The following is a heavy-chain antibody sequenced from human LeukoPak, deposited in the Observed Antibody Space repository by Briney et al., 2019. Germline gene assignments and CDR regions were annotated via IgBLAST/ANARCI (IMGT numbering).Heavy chain of an antibody. CDR3: ARGRNWWLSYYFCMGV. V-gene: IGHV4-34*01. CDR2: INHSGTA. CDR1: GGSFSGYY. D-gene: IGHD5-12*01. J-gene: IGHJ6*03. Sequence: PSETLSLTCTVYGGSFSGYYWSWIRQPPGKGLEWIGEINHSGTANYNPALKSRVTMSVDTSKNQSSLKLTSVTAADTAVYFCARGRNWWLSYYFCMGVWGNGTTVTVSS.